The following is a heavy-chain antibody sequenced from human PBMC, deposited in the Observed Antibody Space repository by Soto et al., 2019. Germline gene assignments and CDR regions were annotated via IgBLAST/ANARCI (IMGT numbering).Heavy chain of an antibody. D-gene: IGHD3-10*01. CDR2: SNNDGSST. V-gene: IGHV3-74*01. CDR3: TRDYYGSGLDY. J-gene: IGHJ4*02. CDR1: GFTFSSYW. Sequence: VSLRLSCAASGFTFSSYWMHWVRQAPGKGLVWVSRSNNDGSSTTYADSVKGRFTISRDNAKNTLYLQMNSLRAEDTAVYYCTRDYYGSGLDYWGLGTLVTVSS.